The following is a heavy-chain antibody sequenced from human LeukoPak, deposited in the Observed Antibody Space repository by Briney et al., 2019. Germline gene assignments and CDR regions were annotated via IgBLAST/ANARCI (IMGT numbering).Heavy chain of an antibody. D-gene: IGHD6-19*01. CDR1: GDSIGRGSYY. CDR3: AREAVSGWYDYFDY. J-gene: IGHJ4*02. V-gene: IGHV4-61*10. CDR2: IFNTGST. Sequence: PSETLSLTCAVSGDSIGRGSYYWGWIRQPAGKAPEWIGRIFNTGSTDYNPSLKSRVTISVDTSKNQFSLKLSSVTAADTAVYYCAREAVSGWYDYFDYWGQGTLVTVSS.